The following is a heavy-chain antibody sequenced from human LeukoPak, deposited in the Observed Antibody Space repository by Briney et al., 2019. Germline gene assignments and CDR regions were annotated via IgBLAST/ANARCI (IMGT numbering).Heavy chain of an antibody. D-gene: IGHD2-15*01. V-gene: IGHV4-59*08. CDR2: IFYTGDT. Sequence: PSETLSLTCSVSGGSITDSHWSWIRQPPGKGLEWIGYIFYTGDTNSNPSLKSRVTVSLDTSKNQFSLRLTSVTAADTAVYYCARHPFATPFDYWGLGILVTVSS. J-gene: IGHJ4*02. CDR1: GGSITDSH. CDR3: ARHPFATPFDY.